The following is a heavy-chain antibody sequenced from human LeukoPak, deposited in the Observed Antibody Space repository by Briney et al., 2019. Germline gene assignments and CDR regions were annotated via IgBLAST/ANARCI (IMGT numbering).Heavy chain of an antibody. D-gene: IGHD6-13*01. CDR3: AAWAAVGRFFDY. CDR1: GYTLTRYH. CDR2: INPNSGGS. Sequence: GASVKVSCKASGYTLTRYHIHWVRQAPGQGLEWMGWINPNSGGSNSAQNFRGRVTMTRDTSITTAYMELSRLASDDTAVYYCAAWAAVGRFFDYWGQGTQVTVSS. V-gene: IGHV1-2*02. J-gene: IGHJ4*02.